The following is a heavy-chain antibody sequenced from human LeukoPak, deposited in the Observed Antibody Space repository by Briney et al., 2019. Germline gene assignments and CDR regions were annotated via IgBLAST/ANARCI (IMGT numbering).Heavy chain of an antibody. CDR1: GFTFSSFA. V-gene: IGHV3-23*01. CDR2: IRGSGGST. CDR3: AKDEGYSYNYALG. D-gene: IGHD5-18*01. Sequence: GGSLRLSCAASGFTFSSFAMTWVRQAPGRGLEWVSVIRGSGGSTYYADSVKGRFTISRDNSKNTLYLQMNILRAEDTAVYYCAKDEGYSYNYALGWGQGTLVTVSS. J-gene: IGHJ4*02.